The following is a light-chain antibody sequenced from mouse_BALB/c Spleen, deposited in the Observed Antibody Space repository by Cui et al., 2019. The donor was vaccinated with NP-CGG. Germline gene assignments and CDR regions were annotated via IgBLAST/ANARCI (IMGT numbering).Light chain of an antibody. J-gene: IGLJ1*01. CDR1: TGAITTSNY. CDR2: GTN. CDR3: ALWYSNHWV. Sequence: QAVVIQASALTISPGETVTLTCRSSTGAITTSNYANWVQEKPDHLFTGLIGGTNNRAPGVPARFSGSLIGDKAALTITGAQTEDEAIYFCALWYSNHWVFGGGTKLTVL. V-gene: IGLV1*01.